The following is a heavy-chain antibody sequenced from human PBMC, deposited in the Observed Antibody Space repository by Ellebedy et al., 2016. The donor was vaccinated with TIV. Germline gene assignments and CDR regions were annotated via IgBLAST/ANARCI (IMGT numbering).Heavy chain of an antibody. CDR3: AQAPLFAEIKLLGMNV. V-gene: IGHV1-69*13. CDR1: GGSFNNYG. CDR2: ITGMFRTV. Sequence: ASVKVSCKASGGSFNNYGISWLRQAPGQGLEWMGGITGMFRTVNYAQKFQGRVMITADESTSTAYMELSSLTSADTAVYYCAQAPLFAEIKLLGMNVWGQGTTVTVSS. D-gene: IGHD2-21*01. J-gene: IGHJ6*02.